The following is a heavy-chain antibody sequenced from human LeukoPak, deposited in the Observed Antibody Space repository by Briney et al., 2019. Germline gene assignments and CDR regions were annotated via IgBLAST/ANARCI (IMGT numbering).Heavy chain of an antibody. D-gene: IGHD3-22*01. CDR2: INQSGST. CDR1: GGSFSGYY. V-gene: IGHV4-34*01. J-gene: IGHJ4*02. CDR3: ARVGGYYYPFDY. Sequence: SETLSLTCAVYGGSFSGYYWSWIRQPPGKGLEWIGEINQSGSTNYNPSLKSRVTISVDTSKNQFSLKLSSVTAADTAVYYCARVGGYYYPFDYWGQGTLVTVSS.